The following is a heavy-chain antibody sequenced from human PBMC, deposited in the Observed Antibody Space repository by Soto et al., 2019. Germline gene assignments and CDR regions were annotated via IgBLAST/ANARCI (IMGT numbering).Heavy chain of an antibody. Sequence: GESLKISCKGSGYSFTSYWIGWVRQMPGKGLEWMGIIYPGDSDTRYSPSFQGQVTISADKSISTAYLQWSSLKASDTAMYYCARHEPPHYDILTGLVYGMDVWGQGTTVTVSS. CDR1: GYSFTSYW. CDR2: IYPGDSDT. CDR3: ARHEPPHYDILTGLVYGMDV. D-gene: IGHD3-9*01. V-gene: IGHV5-51*01. J-gene: IGHJ6*02.